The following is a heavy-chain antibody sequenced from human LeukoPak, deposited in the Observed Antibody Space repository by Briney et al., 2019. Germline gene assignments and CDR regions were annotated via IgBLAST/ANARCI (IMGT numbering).Heavy chain of an antibody. CDR3: ARAGFDYGDPFDY. V-gene: IGHV3-30*04. J-gene: IGHJ4*02. CDR2: ISNDGSNK. CDR1: GFTFSGYA. D-gene: IGHD4-17*01. Sequence: GGSLRLSCAASGFTFSGYAMHWVRQAPGKGLEWVAVISNDGSNKYYADSVKGRFTISRDNSKNTLYLQMDSLRAEDTAVYYCARAGFDYGDPFDYWGQGTLVTVSS.